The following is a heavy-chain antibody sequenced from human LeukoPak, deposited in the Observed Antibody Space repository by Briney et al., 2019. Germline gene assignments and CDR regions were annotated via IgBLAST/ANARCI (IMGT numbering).Heavy chain of an antibody. CDR1: GFTFSSYA. CDR2: IQYDGSNK. J-gene: IGHJ5*02. CDR3: AKVGAENIVVVPAAIGWFDP. V-gene: IGHV3-30*02. Sequence: GGSLRLSCAASGFTFSSYAMHWVRQAPGKGLEWVAFIQYDGSNKYYADSVKGRFTISRDNSKNTLYLQMNSLRAEDTAVYYCAKVGAENIVVVPAAIGWFDPWGQGTLVTVSS. D-gene: IGHD2-2*02.